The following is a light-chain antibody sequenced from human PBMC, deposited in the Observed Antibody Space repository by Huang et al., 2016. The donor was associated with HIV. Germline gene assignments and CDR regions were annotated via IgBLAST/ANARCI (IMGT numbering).Light chain of an antibody. J-gene: IGKJ2*01. CDR3: QQYNDWPFT. CDR1: QSVGSK. CDR2: GAS. Sequence: EIVMTQSPALSVSPGERATLSCGASQSVGSKLAGYQQKAGQAPRLLFFGASTRAAGIPASFSGSGSGTEFTLTISSLQSEDLAVYYCQQYNDWPFTFGQGTKVET. V-gene: IGKV3-15*01.